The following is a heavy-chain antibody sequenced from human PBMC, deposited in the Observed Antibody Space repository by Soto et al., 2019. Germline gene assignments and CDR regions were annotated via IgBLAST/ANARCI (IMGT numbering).Heavy chain of an antibody. D-gene: IGHD1-26*01. J-gene: IGHJ4*02. V-gene: IGHV4-31*03. CDR3: ARDQVGGTTGFDC. CDR1: GGSISSGAYY. CDR2: IHYSGIT. Sequence: QVQLQESGPGLLKPSQTLSLTCTVSGGSISSGAYYWSWIRQHPGKGLEWIGYIHYSGITQYNPSLKSRLTISVDTSRNQFSLKLTSVTAADTAVYYCARDQVGGTTGFDCWGQGTLVTVSS.